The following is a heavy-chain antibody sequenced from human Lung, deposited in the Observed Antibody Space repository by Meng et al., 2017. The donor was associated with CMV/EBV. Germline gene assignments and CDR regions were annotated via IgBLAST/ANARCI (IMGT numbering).Heavy chain of an antibody. CDR3: ARACLSDNYYYGMDV. CDR2: ISSASSTI. D-gene: IGHD2-21*02. J-gene: IGHJ6*02. V-gene: IGHV3-48*04. Sequence: ESXKISXAPPGFTFSTYSMSWVRQAPGKGLEWVSYISSASSTIYYADSVKGRFTISRDNANKSLFLQLNSLRAEDTALYYCARACLSDNYYYGMDVWGQGTXVTVSS. CDR1: GFTFSTYS.